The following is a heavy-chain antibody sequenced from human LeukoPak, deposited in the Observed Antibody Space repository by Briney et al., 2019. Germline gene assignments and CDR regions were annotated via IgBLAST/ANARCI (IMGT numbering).Heavy chain of an antibody. D-gene: IGHD6-19*01. J-gene: IGHJ6*03. CDR2: ISSSSSTI. V-gene: IGHV3-48*01. Sequence: PGGSLRLSCAASGFTFSSYSMNWVRQAPGKGLEWVSYISSSSSTIYYADSVKGRFTISRDNAKNSLYLQMNSLRAEDTAVYYCARDGIAVAAHLYYYYMDVWGKGTTVTVSS. CDR3: ARDGIAVAAHLYYYYMDV. CDR1: GFTFSSYS.